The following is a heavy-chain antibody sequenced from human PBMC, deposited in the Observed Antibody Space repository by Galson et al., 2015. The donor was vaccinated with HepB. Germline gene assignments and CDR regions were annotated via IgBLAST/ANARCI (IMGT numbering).Heavy chain of an antibody. CDR1: GYTFTSYY. J-gene: IGHJ4*02. CDR2: INPSGGST. CDR3: ARDFRGVGIAVAGTRFDY. V-gene: IGHV1-46*01. Sequence: SVKVSCKASGYTFTSYYMHWVRQAPGQGLEWMGIINPSGGSTSYAQKFQGRVTITRDTSASTAYMELSSLRSEDTAVYYCARDFRGVGIAVAGTRFDYWGQGTLVTVSS. D-gene: IGHD6-19*01.